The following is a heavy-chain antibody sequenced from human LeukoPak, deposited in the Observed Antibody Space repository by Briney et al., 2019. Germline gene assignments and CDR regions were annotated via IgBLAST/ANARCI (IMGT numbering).Heavy chain of an antibody. D-gene: IGHD3-3*01. CDR1: GGSFSGYY. V-gene: IGHV4-34*01. J-gene: IGHJ4*02. CDR2: INHSGST. CDR3: ARVDYDFWSGYYWDY. Sequence: SQTLSLTCAVYGGSFSGYYWSWIRQPPGKGLEWIGEINHSGSTNYNPSLKSRVTISVDTSKNQFSLKLSSVTAADTAVYYCARVDYDFWSGYYWDYWGQGTLVTVSS.